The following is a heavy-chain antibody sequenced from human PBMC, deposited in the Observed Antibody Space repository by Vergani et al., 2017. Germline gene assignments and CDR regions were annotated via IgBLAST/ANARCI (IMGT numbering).Heavy chain of an antibody. CDR1: GFTFSSYS. J-gene: IGHJ5*02. CDR2: ISSSSSYI. V-gene: IGHV3-21*01. CDR3: ARKAYDYGDYGWFDP. Sequence: EVQLVESGGGLVKPGGSLRLSCAASGFTFSSYSMNWVRQAPGKGLDWVSSISSSSSYIYYADSVKGRFTISRDNAKNSLYLQMNSLRAEDTAVYYCARKAYDYGDYGWFDPWGQGTLVTVSS. D-gene: IGHD4-17*01.